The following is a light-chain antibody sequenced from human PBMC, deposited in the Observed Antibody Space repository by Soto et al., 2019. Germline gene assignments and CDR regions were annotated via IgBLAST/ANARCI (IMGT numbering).Light chain of an antibody. V-gene: IGLV2-14*01. CDR1: SSDVGGYNY. J-gene: IGLJ2*01. Sequence: QSVLTQPASVSGSPGQSITISCTGTSSDVGGYNYVSWYQQHPGEAPKLMIYEVSYRPSGVSNRFSGSKSGNTASLTISGLQAEDEADYYCSSYTSSSTLLFGGGTKLTVL. CDR2: EVS. CDR3: SSYTSSSTLL.